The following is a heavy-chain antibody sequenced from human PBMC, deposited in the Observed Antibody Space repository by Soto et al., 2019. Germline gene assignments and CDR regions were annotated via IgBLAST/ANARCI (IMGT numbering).Heavy chain of an antibody. D-gene: IGHD5-12*01. Sequence: LRLSCSASGFTFSSYAMHWVRQAPGKGLEYVSAISSNGGSTYYADSVKGRFTISRDNSKNTLYLQMSSLRAEDTAVYYCVKETDSGYDFWSWNYFDYWGQGTLVTVPQ. CDR1: GFTFSSYA. J-gene: IGHJ4*02. V-gene: IGHV3-64D*06. CDR2: ISSNGGST. CDR3: VKETDSGYDFWSWNYFDY.